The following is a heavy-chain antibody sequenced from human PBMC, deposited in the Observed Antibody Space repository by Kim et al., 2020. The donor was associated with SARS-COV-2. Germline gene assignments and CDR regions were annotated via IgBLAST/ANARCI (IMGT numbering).Heavy chain of an antibody. CDR2: IYYSGST. CDR3: ARAKGIAVAGFMYYYYG. CDR1: GGSVSSGSYY. Sequence: SETMSLTCTVSGGSVSSGSYYWSWIRQPPGKGLEWIGYIYYSGSTNYNPSLKSRVTISVDTSKNQFSLKLSSVTAADTAVYYCARAKGIAVAGFMYYYYG. V-gene: IGHV4-61*01. J-gene: IGHJ6*01. D-gene: IGHD6-19*01.